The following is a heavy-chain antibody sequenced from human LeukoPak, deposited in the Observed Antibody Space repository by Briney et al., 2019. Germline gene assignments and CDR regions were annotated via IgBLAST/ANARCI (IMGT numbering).Heavy chain of an antibody. Sequence: PGRSLRLSCAAAGFTFSSYGMHWVRQAAGKGLEWVAVISYDGSNKYYADSVKGRFTISRDNSKNTLHLQMNSLRAEDTAVYYCAKDGGATLDYWGQGTLVTVSS. CDR3: AKDGGATLDY. J-gene: IGHJ4*02. CDR2: ISYDGSNK. CDR1: GFTFSSYG. V-gene: IGHV3-30*18. D-gene: IGHD1-26*01.